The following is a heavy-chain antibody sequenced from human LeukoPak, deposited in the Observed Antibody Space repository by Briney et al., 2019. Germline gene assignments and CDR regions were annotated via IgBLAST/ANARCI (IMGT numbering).Heavy chain of an antibody. Sequence: SETLSLTCTVSGGSISSYYWSWIRQPPGKGLEWIGEINHSGSTNYNPSLKSRVTISVDTSKNQFSLKLSSVTAADTAVYYCARAVGTHQSWFDPWGQGTLVTVSS. V-gene: IGHV4-34*01. D-gene: IGHD4-23*01. CDR1: GGSISSYY. CDR2: INHSGST. J-gene: IGHJ5*02. CDR3: ARAVGTHQSWFDP.